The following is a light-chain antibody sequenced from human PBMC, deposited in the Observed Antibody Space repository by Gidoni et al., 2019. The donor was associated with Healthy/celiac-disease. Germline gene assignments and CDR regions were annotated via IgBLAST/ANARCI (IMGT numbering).Light chain of an antibody. V-gene: IGKV4-1*01. J-gene: IGKJ1*01. CDR1: QSVLYSSNNKNY. CDR3: QQYYSTLTWT. CDR2: WAS. Sequence: DIVMTQSPDSLAVSLGERATINCKSSQSVLYSSNNKNYLAWYQQQPGQPPKLLIYWASTRESGVPDRFSGSGSGADFTLTISSLQAEDVAVYYCQQYYSTLTWTFGQGTKVEIK.